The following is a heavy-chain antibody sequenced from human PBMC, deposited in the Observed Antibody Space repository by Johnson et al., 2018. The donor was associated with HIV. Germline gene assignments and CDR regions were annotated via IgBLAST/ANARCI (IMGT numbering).Heavy chain of an antibody. CDR2: ISYDGSNK. CDR3: AKSESGWYPIRAFDI. Sequence: QVQLVESGGGVVQPGRSLRLSCAASGFTFSSYGMHWVRQAPGKGLEWVAVISYDGSNKYYADSVKGRSTISRDNSKNTLYLQMNSLRAEDTAMYYCAKSESGWYPIRAFDIWGQGTMVTVSS. CDR1: GFTFSSYG. J-gene: IGHJ3*02. D-gene: IGHD6-19*01. V-gene: IGHV3-30*18.